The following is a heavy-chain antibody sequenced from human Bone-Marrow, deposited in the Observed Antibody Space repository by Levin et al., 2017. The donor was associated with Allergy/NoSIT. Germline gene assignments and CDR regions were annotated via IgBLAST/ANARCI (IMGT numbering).Heavy chain of an antibody. J-gene: IGHJ6*02. CDR3: AKALSGSSTSWNYYYGLDV. V-gene: IGHV3-23*01. CDR2: LSGSGGTS. Sequence: LGESLKISCEVSGFTFSSYAMTWVRQAPGKGLEWVSALSGSGGTSNYAASVMGRFTISKDTSQNMLYLQIDSLRVEDTAVYYCAKALSGSSTSWNYYYGLDVWGQGTTVIVSS. CDR1: GFTFSSYA. D-gene: IGHD2-2*01.